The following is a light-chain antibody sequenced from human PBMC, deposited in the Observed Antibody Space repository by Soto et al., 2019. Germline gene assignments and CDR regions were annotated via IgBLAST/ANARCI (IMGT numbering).Light chain of an antibody. CDR2: LNSDGRH. CDR3: QTWGTGILV. J-gene: IGLJ2*01. Sequence: QPVLTKSPSASASLGASVKLTCTLSSRHSSYAIAWHQQQPEKGPRYLMKLNSDGRHTKGDGIPDRFSGSSSGTERYLTISSLQSEDEADYYCQTWGTGILVFGGGTKVTVL. V-gene: IGLV4-69*01. CDR1: SRHSSYA.